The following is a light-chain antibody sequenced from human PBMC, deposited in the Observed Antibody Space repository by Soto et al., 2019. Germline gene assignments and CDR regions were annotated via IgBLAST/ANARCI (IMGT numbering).Light chain of an antibody. Sequence: EIVLTQSPATLSLSPGERATLSCRASQSVSSNLAWYQQKPGQAPRLLLYDASSRATGIPDRFSGSGSGTDFTLTISRLEPEDFAVYYCQQYGSSLRTFGQGTKVDIK. V-gene: IGKV3-20*01. CDR3: QQYGSSLRT. CDR2: DAS. CDR1: QSVSSN. J-gene: IGKJ1*01.